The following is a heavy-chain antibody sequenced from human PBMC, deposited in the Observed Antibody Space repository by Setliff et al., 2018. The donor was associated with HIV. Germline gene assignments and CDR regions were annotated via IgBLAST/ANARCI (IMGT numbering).Heavy chain of an antibody. CDR1: GYILTELS. D-gene: IGHD6-19*01. CDR2: FDPEDGET. Sequence: ASVKVSCKVSGYILTELSRHWVRQAPGKGLEWMGGFDPEDGETIYAQKFQGRVTMTEDTSTDTAYMELRSLRSEDTAVYYCSTSPRGLGVAATGRRYLHHWGQGTLVTVSS. CDR3: STSPRGLGVAATGRRYLHH. J-gene: IGHJ1*01. V-gene: IGHV1-24*01.